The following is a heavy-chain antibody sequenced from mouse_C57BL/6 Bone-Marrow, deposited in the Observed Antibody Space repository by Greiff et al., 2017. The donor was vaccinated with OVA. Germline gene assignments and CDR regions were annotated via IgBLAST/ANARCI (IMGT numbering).Heavy chain of an antibody. CDR2: IDPSDSYT. V-gene: IGHV1-69*01. CDR3: ARESNMVTTKYFDY. Sequence: QVQLQQPGAELVMPGASVKLSCKASGYTFTSYWMHWVKQRPGQGLEWIGEIDPSDSYTNYNQKFKGKSTLTVDKSSSTAYVQLSSLTSEDAAVYYGARESNMVTTKYFDYWGQGTTLTVSA. CDR1: GYTFTSYW. D-gene: IGHD2-2*01. J-gene: IGHJ2*01.